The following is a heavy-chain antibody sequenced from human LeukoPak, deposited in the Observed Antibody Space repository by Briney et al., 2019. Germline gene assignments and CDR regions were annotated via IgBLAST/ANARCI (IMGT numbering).Heavy chain of an antibody. CDR3: ARGMGIAVAGPYFDY. D-gene: IGHD6-19*01. Sequence: SETLSLTCTVSGGSISSYYWSWIRQPPGKGLDSIGYIYYSGSTNYNPSLKSRVTISVDTSKNQFSLRLSSVTAADTAVYYCARGMGIAVAGPYFDYWGQGTLVTVSS. CDR1: GGSISSYY. CDR2: IYYSGST. V-gene: IGHV4-59*01. J-gene: IGHJ4*02.